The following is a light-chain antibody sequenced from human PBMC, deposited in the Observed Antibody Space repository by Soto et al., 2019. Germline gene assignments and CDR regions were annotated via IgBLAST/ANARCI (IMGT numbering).Light chain of an antibody. CDR2: EHI. Sequence: QSVLTQPPSVSAAPGQKVTISCSGSSSNIGNNYVSWYQQLPGTAPKLLIYEHIKRLSGNPDRFSGSKSGTSATLGITGLQTGDEADYYCGTWDSSLNVEVFGTGTKVTVL. CDR3: GTWDSSLNVEV. CDR1: SSNIGNNY. V-gene: IGLV1-51*02. J-gene: IGLJ1*01.